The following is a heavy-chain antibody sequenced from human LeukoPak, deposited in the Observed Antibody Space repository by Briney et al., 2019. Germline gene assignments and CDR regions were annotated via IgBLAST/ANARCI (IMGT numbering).Heavy chain of an antibody. V-gene: IGHV1-18*01. Sequence: ASVKVSCKASGYTFTSYGISWVRQAPGQGLEWVGWISAYNGNTNYAQKLQGRVTMTTDTSTSTAYMELRSLRSDDTAVYYCARDYYYDSSGTSPGDYWGQGTLVTVST. J-gene: IGHJ4*02. CDR2: ISAYNGNT. D-gene: IGHD3-22*01. CDR3: ARDYYYDSSGTSPGDY. CDR1: GYTFTSYG.